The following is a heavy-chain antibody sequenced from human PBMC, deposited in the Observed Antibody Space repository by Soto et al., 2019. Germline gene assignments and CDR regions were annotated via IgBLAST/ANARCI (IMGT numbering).Heavy chain of an antibody. CDR1: VGSISRCCYY. CDR3: ARGTQGSLIVVVPAATNFDY. CDR2: ISYSGST. V-gene: IGHV4-31*03. D-gene: IGHD2-2*01. Sequence: SETLSLTCTVSVGSISRCCYYWSWIRQDPGKDLEWIGYISYSGSTYYNPSLKSRVTISVYTSKNQLYRTLSSVTAADAAVYYCARGTQGSLIVVVPAATNFDYWGQVPLGSGS. J-gene: IGHJ4*02.